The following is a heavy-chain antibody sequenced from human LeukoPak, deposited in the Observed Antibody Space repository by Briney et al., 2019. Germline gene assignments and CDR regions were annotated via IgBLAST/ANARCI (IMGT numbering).Heavy chain of an antibody. J-gene: IGHJ3*02. CDR1: GYSFTNYW. Sequence: GESLKISCQASGYSFTNYWIGWVRQMPGKGLEWMGTIYPGDSDTRYSPSFQGQITISADRSSSTAYLQWSSLEATDTAVYYCTRQEQLVTNAFDIWGQGTMLTVSS. V-gene: IGHV5-51*01. CDR3: TRQEQLVTNAFDI. D-gene: IGHD6-6*01. CDR2: IYPGDSDT.